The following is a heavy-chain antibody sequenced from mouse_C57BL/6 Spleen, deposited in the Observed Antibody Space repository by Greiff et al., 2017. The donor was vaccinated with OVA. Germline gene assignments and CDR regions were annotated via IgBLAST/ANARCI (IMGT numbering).Heavy chain of an antibody. CDR2: IYPGSGST. CDR3: ARGRITTVAFDY. D-gene: IGHD1-1*01. J-gene: IGHJ2*01. CDR1: GYTFTSYW. Sequence: QVQLQQPGAELVKPGASVKMSCKASGYTFTSYWITWVKQRPGQGLEWIGDIYPGSGSTNYNEKFKSKATLTVDTSSSTAYMQLSSLTSEDSAVYYCARGRITTVAFDYWGQGTTLTVSS. V-gene: IGHV1-55*01.